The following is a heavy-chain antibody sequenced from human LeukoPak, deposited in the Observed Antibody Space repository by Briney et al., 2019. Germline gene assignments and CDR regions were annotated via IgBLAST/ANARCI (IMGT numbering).Heavy chain of an antibody. CDR1: GFTSSSYA. J-gene: IGHJ4*02. CDR3: AKVSSYYDFWSGYGTFDY. V-gene: IGHV3-23*01. D-gene: IGHD3-3*01. CDR2: ISGSGGST. Sequence: GSLRLSCAASGFTSSSYAMSWVRQAPGKGLEWVSAISGSGGSTYYADSVKGRFTISRDNSKNTLYLQMNSLRAEDTAVYYCAKVSSYYDFWSGYGTFDYWGQGTLVTVSS.